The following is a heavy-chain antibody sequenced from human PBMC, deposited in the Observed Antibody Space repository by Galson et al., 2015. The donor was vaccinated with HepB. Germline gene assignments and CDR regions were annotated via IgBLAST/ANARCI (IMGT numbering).Heavy chain of an antibody. Sequence: SLRLSCAASGFTFSSYAMSWVRQAPGKGLEWVSAISGSGGSTYYADSVRGRLTISRDNSKNTLYLQMNSLRAEDTAVYYCAKMNYYDSSGERVYYYYGMDVWGQGTTVTVSS. CDR1: GFTFSSYA. CDR3: AKMNYYDSSGERVYYYYGMDV. V-gene: IGHV3-23*01. CDR2: ISGSGGST. D-gene: IGHD3-22*01. J-gene: IGHJ6*02.